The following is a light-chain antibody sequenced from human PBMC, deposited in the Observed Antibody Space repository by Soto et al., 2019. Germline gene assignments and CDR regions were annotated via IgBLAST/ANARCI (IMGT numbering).Light chain of an antibody. CDR3: QQRSNWPPT. Sequence: EIVLTQSPATLSLSPGERVTLSCRASQSVSSYLAWYQQRPGQAPRLLIYDASNRATGIPARFSGSGSGTDFILTISSLEPEDFAVYSCQQRSNWPPTFGPGTKVDIK. J-gene: IGKJ3*01. CDR1: QSVSSY. CDR2: DAS. V-gene: IGKV3-11*01.